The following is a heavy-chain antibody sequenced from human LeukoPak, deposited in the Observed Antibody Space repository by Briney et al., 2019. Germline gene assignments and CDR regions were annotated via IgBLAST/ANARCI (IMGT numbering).Heavy chain of an antibody. CDR3: ARAGITGTTPWFDP. V-gene: IGHV3-48*03. Sequence: PGGSLRLSCAASGFTFSSYEMNWVRQAPGKGLEGVSYISSSGSTIYYADSVKGRFTISRDNAKNSLYLQMNSLRAEDTAVYYCARAGITGTTPWFDPWGQGTLVTVSS. CDR1: GFTFSSYE. CDR2: ISSSGSTI. D-gene: IGHD1-20*01. J-gene: IGHJ5*02.